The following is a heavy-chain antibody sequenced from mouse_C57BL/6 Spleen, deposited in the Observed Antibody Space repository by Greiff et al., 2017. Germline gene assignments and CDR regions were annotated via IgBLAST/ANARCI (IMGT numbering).Heavy chain of an antibody. V-gene: IGHV1-18*01. CDR2: INPNNGGT. J-gene: IGHJ4*01. CDR3: ARLTPYGSSYSYAMDY. CDR1: GYTFTDYN. D-gene: IGHD1-1*01. Sequence: EVQLQQSGPELVKPGASVKIPCKASGYTFTDYNMDWVKQSHGKSLEWIGDINPNNGGTIYNQKFKGKATLTVDKSSSTAYMELRSLTSEDTAVYYCARLTPYGSSYSYAMDYWGQGTSVTVSS.